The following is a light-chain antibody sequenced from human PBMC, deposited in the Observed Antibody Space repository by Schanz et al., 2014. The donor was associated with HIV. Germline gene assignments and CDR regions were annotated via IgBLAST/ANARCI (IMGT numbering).Light chain of an antibody. CDR1: QDIDNY. V-gene: IGKV1-39*01. Sequence: IQVTQSPSSLSPSVGDRVTITCRATQDIDNYLNWYQHKSGKAPTLLIYGASTLHTGVSSRFSGSGSGRDFTLTISSVQPEDSATYYCQQSYSTFKTLGHGTKVEI. J-gene: IGKJ1*01. CDR2: GAS. CDR3: QQSYSTFKT.